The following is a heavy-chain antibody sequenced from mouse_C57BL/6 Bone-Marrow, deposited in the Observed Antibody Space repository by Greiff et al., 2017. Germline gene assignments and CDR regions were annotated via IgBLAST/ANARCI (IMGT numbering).Heavy chain of an antibody. CDR1: GYPFTSYW. CDR2: IDPSDSYT. Sequence: QVQLQQPGAELVMPGASVKLSCKASGYPFTSYWMHWVKQRPGQGLEWIGEIDPSDSYTNYNQKFKGKSTLTVDKSSSTAYMQLSSLTSEDSAVYYCAREDDGYYSACFAYWCQGTLVTVSA. D-gene: IGHD2-3*01. CDR3: AREDDGYYSACFAY. J-gene: IGHJ3*01. V-gene: IGHV1-69*01.